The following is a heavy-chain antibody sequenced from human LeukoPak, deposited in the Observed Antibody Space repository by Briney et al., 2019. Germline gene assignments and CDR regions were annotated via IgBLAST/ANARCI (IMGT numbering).Heavy chain of an antibody. D-gene: IGHD3-22*01. CDR1: GYPFTGYY. CDR2: INPNSGGT. J-gene: IGHJ4*02. CDR3: ARARGKVDYYDSSGYSLVGDY. V-gene: IGHV1-2*02. Sequence: ASVKVSCKASGYPFTGYYMHWVRQAPGQGLEWMGWINPNSGGTNYAQKFQGRVTMTRDTSISTAYMELSRLRSDDTAVYYCARARGKVDYYDSSGYSLVGDYWGQGTLVTVSS.